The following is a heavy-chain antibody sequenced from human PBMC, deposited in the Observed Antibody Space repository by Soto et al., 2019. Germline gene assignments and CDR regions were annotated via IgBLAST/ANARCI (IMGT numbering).Heavy chain of an antibody. J-gene: IGHJ5*02. V-gene: IGHV3-33*01. CDR3: ARGFKNWNYKNWFDP. Sequence: ESGGGVVQPGRSLRLSCAASGFTFSSYGMHWVRQAPGKGLEWVAVIWYDGSNKYYADSVKGRFTISRDNSKNTLYLQMNSLRAEDTAVYYCARGFKNWNYKNWFDPWGQGTLVTVSS. CDR2: IWYDGSNK. D-gene: IGHD1-7*01. CDR1: GFTFSSYG.